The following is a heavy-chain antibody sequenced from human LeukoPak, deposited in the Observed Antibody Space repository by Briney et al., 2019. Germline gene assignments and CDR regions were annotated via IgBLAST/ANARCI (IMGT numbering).Heavy chain of an antibody. CDR3: ARHEHSGSYYGLSWFGP. CDR2: IYYSGST. D-gene: IGHD1-26*01. CDR1: GGSISSSGYY. J-gene: IGHJ5*02. Sequence: PSETLSLTCTVSGGSISSSGYYWGWIRQPPGKGLEWNASIYYSGSTYYNPSLKSRVTISVDTSKNQLSLKLSSLTAADTAVYYCARHEHSGSYYGLSWFGPWGQGTLVTLSS. V-gene: IGHV4-39*01.